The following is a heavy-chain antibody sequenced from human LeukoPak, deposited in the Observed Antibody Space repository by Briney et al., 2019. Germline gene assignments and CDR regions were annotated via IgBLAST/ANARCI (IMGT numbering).Heavy chain of an antibody. V-gene: IGHV1-69*13. J-gene: IGHJ4*02. CDR3: ARGPIRFLEWWPPDY. Sequence: LVKVSCKASGGTFSSYAISWVRQAPGQGLEWMGGIIPIFGTANYAQKFQGRVTITADESTSTAYMELSSLRSEDTAVYYCARGPIRFLEWWPPDYWGQGTLVTVSS. CDR1: GGTFSSYA. D-gene: IGHD3-3*01. CDR2: IIPIFGTA.